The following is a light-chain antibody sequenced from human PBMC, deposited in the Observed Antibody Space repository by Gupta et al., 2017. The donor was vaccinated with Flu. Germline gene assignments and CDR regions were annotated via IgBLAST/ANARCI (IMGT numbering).Light chain of an antibody. CDR2: EDN. CDR3: KCQVDSTLM. V-gene: IGLV6-57*02. J-gene: IGLJ3*02. CDR1: SGKSARNY. Sequence: VRIACTRRSGKSARNYVEWYQQRRGSGPSAVMYEDNKRASGVPGRFCGSSDSATNAAARTVSGGRSEDEADYYGKCQVDSTLMFGGGTKLTV.